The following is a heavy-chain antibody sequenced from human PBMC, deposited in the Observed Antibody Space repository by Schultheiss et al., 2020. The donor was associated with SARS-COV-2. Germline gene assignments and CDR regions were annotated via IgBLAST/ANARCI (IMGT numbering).Heavy chain of an antibody. V-gene: IGHV3-30*18. J-gene: IGHJ6*02. CDR2: ISYDGSNK. Sequence: GGSLRLSCAASGFTVSSNYMSWIRQAPGKGLEWVAVISYDGSNKYYADSVKGRFTISRDNSKNTLYLQMNSLRAEDTAVYYCAKDDYGDYVGHYYGMDVWGQGTTVTVSS. D-gene: IGHD4-17*01. CDR1: GFTVSSNY. CDR3: AKDDYGDYVGHYYGMDV.